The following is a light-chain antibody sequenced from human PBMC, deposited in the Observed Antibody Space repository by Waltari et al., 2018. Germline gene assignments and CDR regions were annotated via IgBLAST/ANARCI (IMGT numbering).Light chain of an antibody. CDR3: CSYAGSSVL. Sequence: QSALTQPRSVSGSPGQSVTIPCTGTSSDVGGSASVSWYQQHPGKAPKLMIYDVTKRPSGVPDRFSGSKSGNTASLTISGLQVEDEADYYCCSYAGSSVLFGGGTKLTVL. CDR2: DVT. J-gene: IGLJ2*01. CDR1: SSDVGGSAS. V-gene: IGLV2-11*01.